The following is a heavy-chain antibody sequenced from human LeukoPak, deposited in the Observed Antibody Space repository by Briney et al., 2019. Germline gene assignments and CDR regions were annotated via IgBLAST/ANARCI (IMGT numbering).Heavy chain of an antibody. J-gene: IGHJ4*02. CDR3: AKLGYCSSTSCYDY. CDR2: INHSGST. CDR1: GGSFSGYY. D-gene: IGHD2-2*01. Sequence: SETLSLTCAVYGGSFSGYYWSWIRQPPGKGLEWIGEINHSGSTNYNPFLKSRVTISVDTSKNQFSLKLSSVTAADTAVYYCAKLGYCSSTSCYDYWGQGALVTVSS. V-gene: IGHV4-34*01.